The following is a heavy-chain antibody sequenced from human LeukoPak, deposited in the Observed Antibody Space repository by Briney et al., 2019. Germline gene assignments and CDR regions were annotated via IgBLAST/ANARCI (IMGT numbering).Heavy chain of an antibody. V-gene: IGHV4-38-2*02. CDR3: AGGGFYDSSGYSLYYFDY. Sequence: SETLSLTCTVSGYSMSSGYYWGWIRQPPERGLEWIGSMYHTGSTYYNPSLKSRVTISVDTSKNQFYLKLSSVTAADTAVYYCAGGGFYDSSGYSLYYFDYWGQGTLVTVSS. J-gene: IGHJ4*02. D-gene: IGHD3-22*01. CDR2: MYHTGST. CDR1: GYSMSSGYY.